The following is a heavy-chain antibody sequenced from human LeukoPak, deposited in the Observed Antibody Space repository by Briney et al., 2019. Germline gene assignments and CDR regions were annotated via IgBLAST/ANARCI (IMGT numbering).Heavy chain of an antibody. CDR1: GYSVTNNW. D-gene: IGHD4-17*01. V-gene: IGHV5-51*01. CDR2: IYPDDSDT. J-gene: IGHJ6*02. Sequence: GESLKISCKGSGYSVTNNWIGWVRQMPGRGLEWMGVIYPDDSDTRYSPSFQGQVTISADKSINTAYLQWSSLKASDTAMYYCATLYGDYDSNYYYGMDVWGQGTTVTVSS. CDR3: ATLYGDYDSNYYYGMDV.